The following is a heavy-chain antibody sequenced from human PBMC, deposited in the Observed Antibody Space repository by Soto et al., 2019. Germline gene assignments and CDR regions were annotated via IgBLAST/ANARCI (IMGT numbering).Heavy chain of an antibody. J-gene: IGHJ3*01. V-gene: IGHV3-30*18. CDR3: AKPEYSSSSD. CDR1: GYTFTRYA. CDR2: ISYDGSNK. Sequence: SCKASGYTFTRYAMQWVRQAPGKGLEWVAVISYDGSNKYYADSVKGRFTISRDNSKNTLYLQMNSLRAEDTAVYYCAKPEYSSSSDWGQGTMVTVSS. D-gene: IGHD6-6*01.